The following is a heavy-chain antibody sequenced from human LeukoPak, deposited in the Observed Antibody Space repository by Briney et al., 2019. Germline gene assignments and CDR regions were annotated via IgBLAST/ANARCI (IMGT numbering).Heavy chain of an antibody. J-gene: IGHJ4*02. CDR1: GFTVSRHY. CDR3: ARDSCSGGSCFYFDY. D-gene: IGHD2-15*01. V-gene: IGHV3-53*01. CDR2: IYSPGGT. Sequence: GGSLRLSCAASGFTVSRHYMSWVRQAPGKGLEWVSIIYSPGGTYYADSVRGRFTISRDTSKNTLYLQMTSLRAEDTAVYYCARDSCSGGSCFYFDYWGQGTLVTVSS.